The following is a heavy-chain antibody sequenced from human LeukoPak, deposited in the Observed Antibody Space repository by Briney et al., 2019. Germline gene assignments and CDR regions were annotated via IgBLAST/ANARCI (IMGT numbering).Heavy chain of an antibody. D-gene: IGHD6-13*01. V-gene: IGHV4-59*01. CDR1: GGSISSYY. Sequence: SETLSLTCTVSGGSISSYYWSWIRQPPGRGLEWIGYIYYSGSTNYNPSLKSRVTISVDTSKNQFSLKLSSVTAADTAVYYCARGGVIAAAGTYYYYYYMDVWGKGTTVTISS. CDR2: IYYSGST. J-gene: IGHJ6*03. CDR3: ARGGVIAAAGTYYYYYYMDV.